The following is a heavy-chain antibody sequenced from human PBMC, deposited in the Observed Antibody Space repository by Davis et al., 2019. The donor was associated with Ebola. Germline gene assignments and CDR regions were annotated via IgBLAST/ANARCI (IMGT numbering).Heavy chain of an antibody. Sequence: SETLSLTCAVYGGSFTDYFWSWIRQPPGKGLEWIGETSHHPDYTNYNPSLESRLTISIDKSKNQFSLKLSSVTAADTAVYYCARVVYDFWSGYYSGNWFDPWGQGTLVTVSS. CDR3: ARVVYDFWSGYYSGNWFDP. CDR2: TSHHPDYT. J-gene: IGHJ5*02. V-gene: IGHV4-34*01. D-gene: IGHD3-3*01. CDR1: GGSFTDYF.